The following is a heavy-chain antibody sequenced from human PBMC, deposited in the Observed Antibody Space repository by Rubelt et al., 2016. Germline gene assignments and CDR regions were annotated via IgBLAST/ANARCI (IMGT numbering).Heavy chain of an antibody. CDR1: GYTFTSYY. Sequence: QVQLVQSGAEVKKPGASVKVSCKASGYTFTSYYMHWVRQAPGQGLEWMGIINPSGGSTSYAKKFQGRVTMTRDTSISTAYMELSRLRSDDTAVYYCAREGDYYYGMDVWGQGTTVTVSS. CDR2: INPSGGST. J-gene: IGHJ6*02. V-gene: IGHV1-46*01. CDR3: AREGDYYYGMDV. D-gene: IGHD3-16*01.